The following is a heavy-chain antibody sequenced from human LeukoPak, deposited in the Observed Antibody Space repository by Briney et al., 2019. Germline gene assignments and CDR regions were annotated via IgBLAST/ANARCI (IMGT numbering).Heavy chain of an antibody. CDR1: GLTFSSFG. CDR3: AREFKSGYGMWA. CDR2: ISGNTRYI. Sequence: GGSLRPSCAASGLTFSSFGMNWVRQAPGKGLEWVSGISGNTRYIYYADSVKGRFTISRDNAENSLHLQMNSLRADDTAVYYCAREFKSGYGMWAWGQGTLVTVSS. J-gene: IGHJ5*02. D-gene: IGHD5-18*01. V-gene: IGHV3-21*01.